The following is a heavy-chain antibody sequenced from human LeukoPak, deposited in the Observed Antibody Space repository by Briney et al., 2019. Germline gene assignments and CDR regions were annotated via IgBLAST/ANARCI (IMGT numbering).Heavy chain of an antibody. J-gene: IGHJ4*02. Sequence: PGRSLRLSCAASGFIFNSNWMSWVRQAPGKGLEWVANIKEDGSVKNYVDSVKGRFTISRDNAKDSLYLQMNSLRAEDTAGYYWAKGGAHRSWGQGILVNGSS. CDR1: GFIFNSNW. V-gene: IGHV3-7*01. CDR3: AKGGAHRS. CDR2: IKEDGSVK.